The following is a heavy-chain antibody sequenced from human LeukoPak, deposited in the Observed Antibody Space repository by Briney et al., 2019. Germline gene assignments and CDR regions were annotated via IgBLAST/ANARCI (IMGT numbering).Heavy chain of an antibody. CDR3: ARGLGYCSSSSCYDDYYFDY. J-gene: IGHJ4*02. CDR2: IIPILGTA. V-gene: IGHV1-69*06. Sequence: SVKVSCKASGATFSSFAIIWVRQAPGHGLEWMGGIIPILGTANYAQKFQGRDTITADKSTSTAYMELSSLRSEDTAVYYCARGLGYCSSSSCYDDYYFDYWGQGTLVTVSS. D-gene: IGHD2-2*01. CDR1: GATFSSFA.